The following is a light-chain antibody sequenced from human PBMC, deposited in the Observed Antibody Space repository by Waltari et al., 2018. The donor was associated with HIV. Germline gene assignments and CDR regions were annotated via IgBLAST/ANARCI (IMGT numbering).Light chain of an antibody. J-gene: IGLJ3*02. Sequence: QLVLTQSPSASASLGASVKRTCTQSNGHRRYDIEWHQQQPDKGPRDFMKVNSDGSQHKGDGVLYRLSCSSSGSERFLTISSLQSDDEADFFCQILENDSKVFVGGTNLTVV. CDR2: VNSDGSQ. V-gene: IGLV4-69*01. CDR1: NGHRRYD. CDR3: QILENDSKV.